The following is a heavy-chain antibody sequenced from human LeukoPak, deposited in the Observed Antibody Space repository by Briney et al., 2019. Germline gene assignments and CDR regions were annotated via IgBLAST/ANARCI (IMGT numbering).Heavy chain of an antibody. V-gene: IGHV3-43*02. CDR2: ITGDGGSA. Sequence: QAGGPLRPSCTASGFTFDDYAMHWVRQAPGKGLEWVSLITGDGGSAYYADSVKGRFTISRANSKNSLYLQMDSLRTEDTALYYCAKGTTYYYDSSGHDYWGQGTLVTVSS. CDR1: GFTFDDYA. J-gene: IGHJ4*02. D-gene: IGHD3-22*01. CDR3: AKGTTYYYDSSGHDY.